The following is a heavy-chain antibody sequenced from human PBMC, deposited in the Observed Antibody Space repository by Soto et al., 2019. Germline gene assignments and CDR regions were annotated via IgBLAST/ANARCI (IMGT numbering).Heavy chain of an antibody. Sequence: EVQMLESGGDLVQPGGSLRLSCADSSFTFNMSAMSWVRQAPGKGLEWVSGISGSGGSTYYTDSVKGRFTISRDNSKNILFLQMDRLGAEDTAVYYCAKEKNFWSGTTAFDSWGQGTLVTVSS. CDR1: SFTFNMSA. V-gene: IGHV3-23*01. J-gene: IGHJ5*01. D-gene: IGHD3-3*01. CDR2: ISGSGGST. CDR3: AKEKNFWSGTTAFDS.